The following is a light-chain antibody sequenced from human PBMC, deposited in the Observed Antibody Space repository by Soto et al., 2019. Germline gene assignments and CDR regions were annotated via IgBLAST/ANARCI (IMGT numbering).Light chain of an antibody. CDR3: QQSITAPLT. V-gene: IGKV1-39*01. CDR2: SAS. Sequence: DIQMTQSPSSLSASVGDRVTITCRASQSIDNYLNWYQQKSGKAPQLLIYSASHLQIGVPSRFSGGGYGTDXIXTXSSXXXXDSAIYFCQQSITAPLTFGGGTKVEIK. J-gene: IGKJ4*01. CDR1: QSIDNY.